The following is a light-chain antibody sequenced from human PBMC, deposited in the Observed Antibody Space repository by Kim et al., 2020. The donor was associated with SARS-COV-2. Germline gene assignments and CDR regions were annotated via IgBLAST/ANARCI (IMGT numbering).Light chain of an antibody. V-gene: IGKV3-15*01. CDR1: QSVSGN. CDR3: QQYNNWPWT. Sequence: VAPGERATLACRTSQSVSGNLAWYQQSPGQAPRLLIYGASTRATGIPARFSGSGFGTEFTLTISSLQSEDFAVYYCQQYNNWPWTFGQGTKVDIK. J-gene: IGKJ1*01. CDR2: GAS.